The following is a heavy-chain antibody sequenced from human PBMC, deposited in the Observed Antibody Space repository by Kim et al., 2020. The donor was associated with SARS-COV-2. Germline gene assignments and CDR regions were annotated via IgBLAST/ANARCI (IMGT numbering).Heavy chain of an antibody. CDR1: GFSFDDSA. Sequence: GGSLRRSCAASGFSFDDSAMHWVRQAPGKGLEWVSGINYNSGRIGYADSVKGRFTISRDNANKFLYLQMNSLRDEDTALYYCAKARLTDSNWFDPWGQGTLVTVSS. CDR3: AKARLTDSNWFDP. J-gene: IGHJ5*02. V-gene: IGHV3-9*01. CDR2: INYNSGRI. D-gene: IGHD6-25*01.